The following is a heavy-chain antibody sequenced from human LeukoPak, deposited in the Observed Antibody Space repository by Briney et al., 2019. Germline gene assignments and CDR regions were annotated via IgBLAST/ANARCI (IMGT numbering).Heavy chain of an antibody. CDR3: ARETHSSSSLDYYYYYMAV. CDR1: GFTFSSYS. D-gene: IGHD6-6*01. Sequence: GGSLRLSCAASGFTFSSYSMNWVRQAPGKGLECGSSISSSSSYIYYADSVKGRFTISRDNAKNSLYLQMNSVRAEDTAVYYCARETHSSSSLDYYYYYMAVWGKGTTVTVSS. CDR2: ISSSSSYI. V-gene: IGHV3-21*01. J-gene: IGHJ6*03.